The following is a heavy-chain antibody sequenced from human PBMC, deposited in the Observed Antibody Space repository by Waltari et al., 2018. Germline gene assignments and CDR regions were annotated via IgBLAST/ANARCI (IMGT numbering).Heavy chain of an antibody. CDR3: VRRGEGSMVYNDAFDF. CDR1: GGSINSSEW. D-gene: IGHD3-10*01. Sequence: QVQLQESGPGLVKPSGTLSLICSVSGGSINSSEWWTWVRQPPGKGLEWIGEVYHSGNTNTNPSRKSRVTLSVDKSKNQFSLKLTSVTAADTAVYYCVRRGEGSMVYNDAFDFWGLGTKVTVSS. CDR2: VYHSGNT. V-gene: IGHV4-4*02. J-gene: IGHJ3*01.